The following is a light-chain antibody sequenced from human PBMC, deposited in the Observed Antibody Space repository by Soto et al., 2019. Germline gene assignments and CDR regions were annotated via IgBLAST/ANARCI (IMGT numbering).Light chain of an antibody. CDR1: SSDVGAYIF. CDR3: SSYAGSSTYV. CDR2: EVN. V-gene: IGLV2-8*01. J-gene: IGLJ1*01. Sequence: QSVLTQPASVSGSPGQSITISCTGTSSDVGAYIFVSWYQQHPGKAPKLMIYEVNKRPSGVPDRFSGSKSGSTASLTVSGLQAEDEADYYCSSYAGSSTYVFGTGIKLTVL.